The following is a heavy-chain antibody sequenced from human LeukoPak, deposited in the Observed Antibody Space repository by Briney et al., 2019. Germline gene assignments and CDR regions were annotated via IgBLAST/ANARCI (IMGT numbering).Heavy chain of an antibody. CDR2: IGGTAGNT. CDR3: AHTGPAGDQAYWYFDL. Sequence: GGSLSPSCAASGFTFRSYAFSWVRQAPGKGLEWVSTIGGTAGNTYHADSVNRRLTISGDSSKNTLYPQMNSLRVEDTALYYCAHTGPAGDQAYWYFDLWGRCSLVTVSS. D-gene: IGHD2-2*01. J-gene: IGHJ2*01. V-gene: IGHV3-23*01. CDR1: GFTFRSYA.